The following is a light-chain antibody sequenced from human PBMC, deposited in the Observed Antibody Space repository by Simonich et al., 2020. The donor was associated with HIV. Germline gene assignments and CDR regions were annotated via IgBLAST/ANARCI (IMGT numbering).Light chain of an antibody. V-gene: IGKV4-1*01. J-gene: IGKJ2*01. Sequence: DIVMTQSPDSLAVSLGERATINCQSSQSVLFSSNNKNYLAWYQQKPGQPPKLLISWASTRESGVPDRFSGSGSGTDFTLTISSLQAEDVAVYYCQQYHSTPNTFGQGTKLELK. CDR1: QSVLFSSNNKNY. CDR3: QQYHSTPNT. CDR2: WAS.